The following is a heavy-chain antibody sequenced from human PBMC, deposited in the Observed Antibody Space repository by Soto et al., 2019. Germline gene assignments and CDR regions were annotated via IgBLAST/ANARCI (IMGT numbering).Heavy chain of an antibody. CDR2: ISAYNGNT. V-gene: IGHV1-18*01. CDR3: ASNYYYDSSGYYLPLAF. J-gene: IGHJ4*02. D-gene: IGHD3-22*01. Sequence: ASVKVSCKASGYTFTSYGISWLRQAPGQGLEWMGWISAYNGNTNYAQKLQGRVTMTTDTSTSTAYMELRSLRSDDTAVYYCASNYYYDSSGYYLPLAFWGQGTLITVS. CDR1: GYTFTSYG.